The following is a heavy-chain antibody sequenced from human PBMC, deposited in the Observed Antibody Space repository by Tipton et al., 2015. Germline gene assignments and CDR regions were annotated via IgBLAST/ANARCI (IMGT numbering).Heavy chain of an antibody. D-gene: IGHD3-22*01. CDR3: AGGPDSGGYYSQWGMDV. CDR2: IYYSGNT. Sequence: TLSLTCTVSGASISSVVYYWTWIRQHPGKGLEWIGYIYYSGNTYYNPSLKSRLSISVDTSKNQFSLNLSSVTAADTAVYYCAGGPDSGGYYSQWGMDVWGRGTTVTVSS. J-gene: IGHJ6*02. V-gene: IGHV4-31*03. CDR1: GASISSVVYY.